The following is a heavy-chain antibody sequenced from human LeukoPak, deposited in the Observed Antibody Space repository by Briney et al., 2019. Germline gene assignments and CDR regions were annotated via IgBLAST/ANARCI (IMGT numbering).Heavy chain of an antibody. CDR2: IRQDGSEK. D-gene: IGHD6-19*01. CDR1: GFTFSSYW. CDR3: ARGYSSGWYSF. V-gene: IGHV3-7*01. J-gene: IGHJ4*02. Sequence: GGSLRLSCAASGFTFSSYWMSWVRQAPGKGLEWVANIRQDGSEKYYVDSVKGRFTISRDNAKNSLYLQMNSLRAEDTAVYYCARGYSSGWYSFWGQGTLVTVSS.